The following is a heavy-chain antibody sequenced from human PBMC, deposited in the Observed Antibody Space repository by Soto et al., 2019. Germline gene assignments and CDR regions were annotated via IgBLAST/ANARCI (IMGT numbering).Heavy chain of an antibody. J-gene: IGHJ4*02. CDR2: IYPGDSDT. CDR1: GYSFTSYW. Sequence: GESLKISCKGSGYSFTSYWIGWVRQMPGKGLEWMGIIYPGDSDTRYSPSFQGQVTISADKSISTAYLQWSSLKASDTAMYYCARGGSFAGPSDNLKIDYWGQGTLVTVSS. D-gene: IGHD3-16*01. V-gene: IGHV5-51*01. CDR3: ARGGSFAGPSDNLKIDY.